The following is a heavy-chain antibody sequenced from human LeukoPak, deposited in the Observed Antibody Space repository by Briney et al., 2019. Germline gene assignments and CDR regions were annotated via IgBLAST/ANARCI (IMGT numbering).Heavy chain of an antibody. CDR1: GGSISSGGYY. V-gene: IGHV4-30-4*08. CDR3: ARAPVTTYNWFEP. Sequence: SETLSLTCTVSGGSISSGGYYWSWIRQHPGKGLEWIGYIYYSGRTYYNPSLKSRVIISVDTSKIQFSLKLSSVTAADTAVYYWARAPVTTYNWFEPWGQGTLVTVSS. D-gene: IGHD4-17*01. J-gene: IGHJ5*02. CDR2: IYYSGRT.